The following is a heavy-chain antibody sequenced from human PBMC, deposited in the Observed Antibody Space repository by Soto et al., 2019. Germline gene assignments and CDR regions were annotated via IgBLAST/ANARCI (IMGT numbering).Heavy chain of an antibody. CDR2: VYYSGST. V-gene: IGHV4-61*01. Sequence: QVQLQESGPGLVKPSETLSLTCTVSGASVNSENYYWSWIRQPPGKGLEWIGYVYYSGSTNYNPSRSSLATISVDTYKNQFSLKMTSMASADTAFYYCARGGLRFFQWFDPWGQGTLVTVSS. J-gene: IGHJ5*02. CDR1: GASVNSENYY. CDR3: ARGGLRFFQWFDP. D-gene: IGHD3-16*01.